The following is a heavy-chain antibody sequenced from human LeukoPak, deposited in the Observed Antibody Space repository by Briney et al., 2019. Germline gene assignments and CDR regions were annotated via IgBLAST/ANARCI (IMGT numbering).Heavy chain of an antibody. D-gene: IGHD2-21*02. CDR3: ARDAVVVTDIPFDY. V-gene: IGHV1-18*04. CDR1: DYTFTSHG. J-gene: IGHJ4*02. CDR2: ISAYNGNT. Sequence: ASVKVSCKASDYTFTSHGISWVRQAPGQGLEWMGWISAYNGNTNYAQKFQGRVTMTTDTSTSTAYMELRGLRSDDTAVYYCARDAVVVTDIPFDYWGQGTLVTVSS.